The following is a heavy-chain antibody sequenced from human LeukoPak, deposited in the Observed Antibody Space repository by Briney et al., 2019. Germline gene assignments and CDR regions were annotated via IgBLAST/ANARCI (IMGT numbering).Heavy chain of an antibody. Sequence: SETLSLTCTVSGGSSSSSSYYWGWIRQPPGKGLEWIGSIYYSGSTYYNPSLKSRVTISVDTSKNQFSLKLSSVTAADTAVYYCARDRPRLRGYSYGYYYYMDVWGKGTTVTVSS. D-gene: IGHD5-18*01. CDR3: ARDRPRLRGYSYGYYYYMDV. CDR2: IYYSGST. CDR1: GGSSSSSSYY. V-gene: IGHV4-39*07. J-gene: IGHJ6*03.